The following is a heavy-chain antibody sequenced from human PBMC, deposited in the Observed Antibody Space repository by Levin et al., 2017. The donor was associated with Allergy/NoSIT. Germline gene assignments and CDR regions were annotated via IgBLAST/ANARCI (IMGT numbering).Heavy chain of an antibody. CDR2: IYYSGNT. CDR1: GGSISSSSYY. D-gene: IGHD6-13*01. Sequence: PSQTLSLTCTVSGGSISSSSYYWAWIRQPPGKGLGWIGSIYYSGNTYSNPPLLSRVTISVTTSKNQFSLKLSSVTATDTAVYYWARQPGYSSSWYNWFDPWGQGTLVTVSS. J-gene: IGHJ5*02. CDR3: ARQPGYSSSWYNWFDP. V-gene: IGHV4-39*01.